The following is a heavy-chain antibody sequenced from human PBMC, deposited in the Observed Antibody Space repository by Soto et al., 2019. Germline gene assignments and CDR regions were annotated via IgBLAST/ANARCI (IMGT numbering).Heavy chain of an antibody. J-gene: IGHJ4*02. V-gene: IGHV4-4*02. CDR1: SASIISEQR. Sequence: QMQLQESGPGLVKPSETLSLTCAVSSASIISEQRWSWVRQPPGKGLEWIGEIHHSGSTNNNPSLRSRVTRSVDKSKNQFSLNLISVTAADTAVYYCARSFGWYAIDQWGQGTLVIVSS. CDR2: IHHSGST. CDR3: ARSFGWYAIDQ. D-gene: IGHD6-19*01.